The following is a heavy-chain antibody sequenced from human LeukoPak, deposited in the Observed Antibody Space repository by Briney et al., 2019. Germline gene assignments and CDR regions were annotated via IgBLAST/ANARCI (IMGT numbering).Heavy chain of an antibody. J-gene: IGHJ5*02. CDR2: ISASGHHI. Sequence: AGSLPLSRAASGFTFSTYSMNWVRQAPGKGLDWISYISASGHHIRYADSVKCRFTISRDNAKSSLCLQLNGLRDEDTAVYYCARRYCSGGRCRFDPWGQGTL. CDR3: ARRYCSGGRCRFDP. D-gene: IGHD2-15*01. CDR1: GFTFSTYS. V-gene: IGHV3-21*05.